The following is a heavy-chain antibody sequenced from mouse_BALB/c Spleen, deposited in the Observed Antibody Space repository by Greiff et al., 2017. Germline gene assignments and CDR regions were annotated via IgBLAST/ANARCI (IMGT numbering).Heavy chain of an antibody. CDR2: IYPGDGDT. J-gene: IGHJ4*01. V-gene: IGHV1-80*01. Sequence: QVQLKESGAELVRPGSSVKISCKASGYAFSSYWMNWVKQRPGQGLEWIGQIYPGDGDTNYNGKFKGKATLTADKSSSTAYMQLSSLTSEDSAVYFCANYDPFYAMDYWGQGTSVTVSS. CDR3: ANYDPFYAMDY. CDR1: GYAFSSYW. D-gene: IGHD2-4*01.